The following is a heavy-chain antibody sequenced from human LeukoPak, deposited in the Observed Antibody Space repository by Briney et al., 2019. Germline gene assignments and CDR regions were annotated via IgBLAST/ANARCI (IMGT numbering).Heavy chain of an antibody. CDR2: ISNSGGST. D-gene: IGHD2-15*01. CDR3: AKDPILGYCSGANCYVY. V-gene: IGHV3-23*01. Sequence: GGSLRLSCTASGFTFRDYYMTWIRQAPGKGLEWISAISNSGGSTYYADSVEGRFTISRDNSKNTLYLQVNSLRADDTAVYYCAKDPILGYCSGANCYVYWGQGTLVTVSS. CDR1: GFTFRDYY. J-gene: IGHJ4*02.